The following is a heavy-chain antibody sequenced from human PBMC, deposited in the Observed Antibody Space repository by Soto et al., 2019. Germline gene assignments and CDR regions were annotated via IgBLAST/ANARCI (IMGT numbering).Heavy chain of an antibody. J-gene: IGHJ6*03. Sequence: DVQLLASGGGLVQWGGSLRLSCVTSGFTFSTYGMTWVRQAPGKGLEWVSYGGSGGSRYYAESVKGRFTISRDNSKNTLSLEMNSLRAEDTATYYCVKFRGRAYPYYYMDVWGKGTTVTVSS. CDR3: VKFRGRAYPYYYMDV. CDR2: YGGSGGSR. CDR1: GFTFSTYG. V-gene: IGHV3-23*01. D-gene: IGHD3-10*01.